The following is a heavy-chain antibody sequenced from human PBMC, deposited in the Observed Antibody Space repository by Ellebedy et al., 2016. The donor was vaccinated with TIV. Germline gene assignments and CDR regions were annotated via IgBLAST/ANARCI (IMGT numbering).Heavy chain of an antibody. V-gene: IGHV3-7*03. D-gene: IGHD4-17*01. CDR1: RFTFSGYW. J-gene: IGHJ6*02. CDR2: INGDGSKK. CDR3: ARDGAYGDYSPGYYGMDV. Sequence: GGSLRLSCAASRFTFSGYWMSWVRQAPGKGLEWVANINGDGSKKYYVDSVKGRFTISRDNGKNSVYLQMNSLRTEDTALHYCARDGAYGDYSPGYYGMDVWGQGTTVTVSS.